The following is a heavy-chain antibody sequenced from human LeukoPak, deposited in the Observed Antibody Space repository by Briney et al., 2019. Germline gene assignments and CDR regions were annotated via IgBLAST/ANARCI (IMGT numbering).Heavy chain of an antibody. J-gene: IGHJ6*02. D-gene: IGHD3-9*01. V-gene: IGHV1-69*13. CDR1: GGTFSSYA. CDR3: ARGDYDILTGYGMDV. CDR2: IIPIFGTA. Sequence: ASVKVSCKASGGTFSSYAISWVRQAPGQGLEWMGGIIPIFGTANYAQKFQGRVTITADESTSTAYMELSSLRSEDTAVYYCARGDYDILTGYGMDVWGQGTTVTVSS.